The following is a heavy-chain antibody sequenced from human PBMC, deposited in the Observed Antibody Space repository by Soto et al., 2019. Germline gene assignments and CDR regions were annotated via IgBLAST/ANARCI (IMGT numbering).Heavy chain of an antibody. Sequence: QVQLVESGGGVVQPGRSLRLSCAASGFTFSSYGMHWVRQAPGKGLEWVAVISYDGSNKYYADSVKGRFTISRDNSKNTLYLQMNSLRAEDTAVYYCAKDRDGVRYYGMDVWGQGTTVTVSS. V-gene: IGHV3-30*18. J-gene: IGHJ6*02. CDR1: GFTFSSYG. CDR2: ISYDGSNK. D-gene: IGHD4-17*01. CDR3: AKDRDGVRYYGMDV.